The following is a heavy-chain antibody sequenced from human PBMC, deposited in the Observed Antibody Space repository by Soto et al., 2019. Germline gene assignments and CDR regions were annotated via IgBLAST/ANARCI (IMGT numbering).Heavy chain of an antibody. V-gene: IGHV3-7*01. J-gene: IGHJ4*02. Sequence: GGPLRLSCAPSGFTFSTFWMNWVRQGPGKGLEWVANIKPDGSELSYVDSVKGRFTISRDNAKNSLFLQMTSLRAEDTAVYYCVRSLTQKEALRGQGTLVTVSS. CDR2: IKPDGSEL. D-gene: IGHD2-21*02. CDR1: GFTFSTFW. CDR3: VRSLTQKEAL.